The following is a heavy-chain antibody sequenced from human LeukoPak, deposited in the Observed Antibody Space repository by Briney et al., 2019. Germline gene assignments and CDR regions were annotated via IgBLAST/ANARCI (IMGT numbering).Heavy chain of an antibody. J-gene: IGHJ3*02. D-gene: IGHD4-17*01. CDR3: ARYGLGDTFDI. CDR2: IKKFGNEI. V-gene: IGHV3-7*01. Sequence: PGGSLRLSCAASGFAFSSYWMSWVRQAPGKGLEWVANIKKFGNEIHYVDSVKGRFIFSRDNAKNSLYLQMYSLRAEDTAVYYCARYGLGDTFDIWGQGTMVTVSS. CDR1: GFAFSSYW.